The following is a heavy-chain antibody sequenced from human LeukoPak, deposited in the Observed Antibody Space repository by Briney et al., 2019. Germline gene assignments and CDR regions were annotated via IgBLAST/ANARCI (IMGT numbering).Heavy chain of an antibody. D-gene: IGHD2-2*02. CDR2: IYYSGST. CDR3: ARAPGYCSSTSCYSTFKYDY. V-gene: IGHV4-59*01. Sequence: SETLSLTCTVSGGSISSYYWSWIRQPPGKGLEWIGYIYYSGSTNYNPSLKSRVTISVDTSKNQFSLKLSSVTAADTAVYYCARAPGYCSSTSCYSTFKYDYWAREPWSPSPQ. CDR1: GGSISSYY. J-gene: IGHJ4*02.